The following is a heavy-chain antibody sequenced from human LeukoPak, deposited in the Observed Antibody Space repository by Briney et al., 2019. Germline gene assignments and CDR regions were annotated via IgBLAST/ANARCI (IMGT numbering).Heavy chain of an antibody. D-gene: IGHD3-10*01. Sequence: SQTLSLTCTVSGGSISSSSYYWGWIRQPPGKGLEWIGSIYYSGSTYYNPSLKSRVTISVDTSKNQFSLKLSSVTAADTAVYYCASGELSWDFDYWGQGTLVTVSS. CDR1: GGSISSSSYY. J-gene: IGHJ4*02. CDR3: ASGELSWDFDY. CDR2: IYYSGST. V-gene: IGHV4-39*01.